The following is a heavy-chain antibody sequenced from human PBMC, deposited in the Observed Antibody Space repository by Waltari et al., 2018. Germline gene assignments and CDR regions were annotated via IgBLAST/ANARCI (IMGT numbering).Heavy chain of an antibody. CDR1: GGSISRYY. Sequence: QVQLQESGPGLVKPSETLSLTCTVSGGSISRYYWSWIRQTPGKGLEWIGYIYYSGSTHSNPALKSRVTISVDTSKNQFSLKLSSVTAADTAVYYCARGGLYYYDSSGLDYWGQGTLVTVSS. CDR2: IYYSGST. V-gene: IGHV4-59*01. D-gene: IGHD3-22*01. J-gene: IGHJ4*02. CDR3: ARGGLYYYDSSGLDY.